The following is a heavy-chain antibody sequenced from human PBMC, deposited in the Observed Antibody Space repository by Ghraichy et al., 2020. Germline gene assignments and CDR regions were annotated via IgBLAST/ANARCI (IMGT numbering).Heavy chain of an antibody. CDR1: GYTFTSYG. Sequence: ASVKVSCKASGYTFTSYGISWVRQAPGQGLEWMGWISAYNGNTNYAQKLQGRVTMTTDTSTSTAYMELRSLRSDDTAVYYCARDLGLPRYDFWSGYYSFDYWGQGTLVTVSS. J-gene: IGHJ4*02. V-gene: IGHV1-18*01. CDR2: ISAYNGNT. D-gene: IGHD3-3*01. CDR3: ARDLGLPRYDFWSGYYSFDY.